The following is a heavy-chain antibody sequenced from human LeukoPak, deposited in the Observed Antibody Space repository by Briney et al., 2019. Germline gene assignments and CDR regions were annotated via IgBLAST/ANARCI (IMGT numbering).Heavy chain of an antibody. V-gene: IGHV3-30*02. CDR1: GFTFSSYG. Sequence: PGGSLRLSRAASGFTFSSYGMHWVRQAPGKGLEWVAFIRYDGSNKYYADSVKGRFTISRDNSKNTLYLQMNSLRAEDTAVYYCARDLTGTLSMDVWGKGTTVTVSS. CDR2: IRYDGSNK. CDR3: ARDLTGTLSMDV. J-gene: IGHJ6*03. D-gene: IGHD1-20*01.